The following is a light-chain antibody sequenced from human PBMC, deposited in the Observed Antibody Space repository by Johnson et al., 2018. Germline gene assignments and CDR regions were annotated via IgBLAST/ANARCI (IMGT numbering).Light chain of an antibody. CDR3: GTWDSSLSAGNV. CDR2: ENN. CDR1: SSNIGNNY. V-gene: IGLV1-51*02. Sequence: QSVLTQPPSVSAAPGQKVTISCSGSSSNIGNNYVSWYQQLPGTAPKLLIYENNKRPSGIPDRFSGPKSGTSATLGITGLQTVDEADYYCGTWDSSLSAGNVFGTGTKVTVL. J-gene: IGLJ1*01.